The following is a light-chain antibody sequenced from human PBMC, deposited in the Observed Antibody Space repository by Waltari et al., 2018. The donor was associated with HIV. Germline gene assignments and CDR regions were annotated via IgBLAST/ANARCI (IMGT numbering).Light chain of an antibody. V-gene: IGLV1-40*01. CDR1: SSNIGAGYA. CDR2: DLN. Sequence: QSVLTQPPSVSGAPRQRVTISCTGSSSNIGAGYAVHWYQQLPGTGPKLLIYDLNNRPSGVLDRFFGSKSCTSTSLAITGLQAEDEADYYCQSYDSSLSGVLFGGGTKLTVL. CDR3: QSYDSSLSGVL. J-gene: IGLJ2*01.